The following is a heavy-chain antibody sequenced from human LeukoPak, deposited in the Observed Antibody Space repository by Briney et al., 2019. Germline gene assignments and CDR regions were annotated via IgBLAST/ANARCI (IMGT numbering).Heavy chain of an antibody. CDR3: ARGLLWFGEFRGFDY. V-gene: IGHV3-30-3*01. Sequence: PGRSLRLSCAASGFTFSNYAMHWVRQAPGKGLEWVAVISYDGSNKYYADSVKGRFTISRDNSKNTLYLQMNSPRAEDTAVYYCARGLLWFGEFRGFDYWGQGTLVTVSS. CDR2: ISYDGSNK. D-gene: IGHD3-10*01. CDR1: GFTFSNYA. J-gene: IGHJ4*02.